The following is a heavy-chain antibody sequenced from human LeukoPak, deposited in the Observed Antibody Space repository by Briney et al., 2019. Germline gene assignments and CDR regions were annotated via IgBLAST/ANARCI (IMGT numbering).Heavy chain of an antibody. CDR3: ARDPTEQLGYFDY. J-gene: IGHJ4*02. Sequence: SETLSLTCTVSGYSISSGYYWGWIRQPPGKGLEWIGSIYHSGSTHYNPSLKSRVTISVDTSKNQFSLKLSSVTAADTAVYYCARDPTEQLGYFDYWGQGTLVTVSS. V-gene: IGHV4-38-2*02. CDR2: IYHSGST. CDR1: GYSISSGYY. D-gene: IGHD6-13*01.